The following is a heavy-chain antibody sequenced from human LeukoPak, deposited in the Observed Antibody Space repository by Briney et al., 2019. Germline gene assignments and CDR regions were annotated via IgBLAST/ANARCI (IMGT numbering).Heavy chain of an antibody. J-gene: IGHJ4*02. Sequence: GGSLRLSCAASGFTFSSYWMSWVRQAPGKGLEWVANIKQDGSEKYYVDSVKSRFTISRDNAKNSLYLQMNSLRAEDTAVYYCARVDTPRLPWLRAYYFDYWGQGTLVTVSS. CDR3: ARVDTPRLPWLRAYYFDY. CDR1: GFTFSSYW. D-gene: IGHD5-12*01. V-gene: IGHV3-7*03. CDR2: IKQDGSEK.